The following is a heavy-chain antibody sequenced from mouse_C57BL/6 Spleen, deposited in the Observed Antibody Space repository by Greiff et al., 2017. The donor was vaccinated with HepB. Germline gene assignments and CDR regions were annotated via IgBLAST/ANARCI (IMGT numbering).Heavy chain of an antibody. V-gene: IGHV1-5*01. J-gene: IGHJ3*01. CDR3: TRSGDYYGSSPWFAY. CDR2: IYPGNSDT. Sequence: VQLKESGTVLARPGASVKMSCKTSGYTFTSYWMHWVTQRPGQGLEWLGAIYPGNSDTSYNQKFKGKAKLTAVTSASPAYMELSSLTNEDSAVYYCTRSGDYYGSSPWFAYWGQGTLVTVSA. CDR1: GYTFTSYW. D-gene: IGHD1-1*01.